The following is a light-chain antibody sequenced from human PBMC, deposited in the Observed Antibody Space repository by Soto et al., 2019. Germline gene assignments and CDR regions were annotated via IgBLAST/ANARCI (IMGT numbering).Light chain of an antibody. CDR2: EVS. V-gene: IGLV2-14*01. CDR3: NSYTTSSTWV. CDR1: NDDVGGYNF. J-gene: IGLJ3*02. Sequence: QSALTQPASVSGSPGQSITISCTGTNDDVGGYNFVSWFQQHPGKAPKLIISEVSNRPSGVSSRFSGSKSGNTASLTISGLQAGDEADYYCNSYTTSSTWVFGGGTKLNVL.